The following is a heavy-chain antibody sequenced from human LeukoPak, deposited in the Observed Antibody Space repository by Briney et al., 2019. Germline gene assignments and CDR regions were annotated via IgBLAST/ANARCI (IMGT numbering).Heavy chain of an antibody. CDR1: GFTFDDYA. CDR3: TRGSDTVFGVARDGFDS. Sequence: GGSLRLSCAASGFTFDDYAMSWFRQAPGKGLEWVGFIRGKPYGETTEYAASVQGRFTISRDDSESTTYLQLNSLKTEDTAVYYCTRGSDTVFGVARDGFDSWGQGTLVTVSS. CDR2: IRGKPYGETT. V-gene: IGHV3-49*03. J-gene: IGHJ4*02. D-gene: IGHD3-3*01.